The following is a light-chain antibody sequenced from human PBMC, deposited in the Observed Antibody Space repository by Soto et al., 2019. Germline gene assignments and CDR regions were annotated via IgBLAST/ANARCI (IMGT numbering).Light chain of an antibody. CDR1: QSLNRD. V-gene: IGKV3-15*01. CDR3: QQYNNWPPET. CDR2: GAS. Sequence: VMTQSPATLSMYPGERATLSCRASQSLNRDLAWYQQKPGQSHRLLIFGASIRATGIPARFSGSRSGTEFTLTIISLQSEDFVVNYCQQYNNWPPETFGPGTKVDIK. J-gene: IGKJ3*01.